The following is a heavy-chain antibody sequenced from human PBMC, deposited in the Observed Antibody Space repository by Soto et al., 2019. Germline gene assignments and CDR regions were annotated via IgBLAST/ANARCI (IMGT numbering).Heavy chain of an antibody. Sequence: PXESLTISRKGSGYSFTNYWIGWVRQMPGKGLEWMGIIYPGDSDTRYSSSFQGQVTISADKSINTTYLQWISLEASDTAMYYCARLYDSSGYYSAGYYYYGMDVWGQGTTVTVSS. CDR1: GYSFTNYW. CDR3: ARLYDSSGYYSAGYYYYGMDV. V-gene: IGHV5-51*01. J-gene: IGHJ6*02. D-gene: IGHD3-22*01. CDR2: IYPGDSDT.